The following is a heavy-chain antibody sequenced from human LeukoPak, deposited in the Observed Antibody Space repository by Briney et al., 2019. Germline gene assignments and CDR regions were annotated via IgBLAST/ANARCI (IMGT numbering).Heavy chain of an antibody. CDR3: ARGPKATYFDY. Sequence: SETLSLTCTVSGGSISSSSYYWGWIRQPPGKGLEWIGYIYYSGSTYYNPSLKSRVTISVDTSKNQFSLKLSSVTAADTAVYYCARGPKATYFDYWGQGTLVTVSS. CDR1: GGSISSSSYY. V-gene: IGHV4-30-4*08. CDR2: IYYSGST. J-gene: IGHJ4*02. D-gene: IGHD5-12*01.